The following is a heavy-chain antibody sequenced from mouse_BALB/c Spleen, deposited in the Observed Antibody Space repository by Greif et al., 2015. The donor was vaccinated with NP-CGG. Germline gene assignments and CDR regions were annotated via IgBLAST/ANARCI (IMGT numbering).Heavy chain of an antibody. CDR1: GYTFTSYW. Sequence: LKQSGSELVRPGASVKLSCKASGYTFTSYWMHWVKQRPGQGLEWIGSIYPGSGSTNYDEKFKSKATLTVDTSSSTAYMQLSSLTSEDSAVYYCTRLRGRDGWFAYWGQGTLVTVSA. J-gene: IGHJ3*01. CDR3: TRLRGRDGWFAY. D-gene: IGHD3-3*01. V-gene: IGHV1S22*01. CDR2: IYPGSGST.